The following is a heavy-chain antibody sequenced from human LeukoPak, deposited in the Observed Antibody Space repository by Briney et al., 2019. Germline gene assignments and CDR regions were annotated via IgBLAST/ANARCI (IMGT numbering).Heavy chain of an antibody. D-gene: IGHD4-11*01. V-gene: IGHV1-69*04. CDR1: GGTFSSYA. J-gene: IGHJ5*02. Sequence: SVKVSCKASGGTFSSYAISWVRQAPGQGLEWMGRIIPILGIANYAQKFQGRVTITADKSTSTAYMELSSLRSEDTAVYYCARITVNRHDWFDPWGQGALVTVSS. CDR2: IIPILGIA. CDR3: ARITVNRHDWFDP.